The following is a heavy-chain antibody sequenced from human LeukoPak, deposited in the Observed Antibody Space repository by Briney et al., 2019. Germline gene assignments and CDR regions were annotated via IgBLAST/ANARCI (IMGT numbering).Heavy chain of an antibody. J-gene: IGHJ5*02. CDR1: GYSISSGYY. D-gene: IGHD6-13*01. Sequence: SETLSLTCTVSGYSISSGYYWGWIRQPPGKGLEWIGSIYHSGSTYYNPSLKSRVTISVDTSKNQFSLKLSSVTAADTAVYYCARHYSSSWYEPGRWFDPWGQGTLVTVSS. V-gene: IGHV4-38-2*02. CDR2: IYHSGST. CDR3: ARHYSSSWYEPGRWFDP.